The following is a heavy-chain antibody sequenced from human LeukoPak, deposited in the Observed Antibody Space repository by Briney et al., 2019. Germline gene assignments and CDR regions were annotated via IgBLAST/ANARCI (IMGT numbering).Heavy chain of an antibody. Sequence: PSETLSLTCAVYGGSFSGYYWSWIRQPPGKGLEWIGEINHSGSTNYNSSLKSRVTISVDTSKNQFSLKLNSVTAADTAMYYCAKSGGYGLIDYWGQGTLVTVSS. V-gene: IGHV4-34*01. CDR2: INHSGST. CDR1: GGSFSGYY. D-gene: IGHD1-26*01. CDR3: AKSGGYGLIDY. J-gene: IGHJ4*02.